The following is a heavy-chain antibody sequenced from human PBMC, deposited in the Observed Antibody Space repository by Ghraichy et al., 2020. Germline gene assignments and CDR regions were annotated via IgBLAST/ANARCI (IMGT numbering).Heavy chain of an antibody. D-gene: IGHD6-13*01. V-gene: IGHV3-30*18. CDR2: ISYDGSNK. J-gene: IGHJ4*02. Sequence: GGSLRLSCAASGFTFSSYGMHWVRQAPGKGLEWVAVISYDGSNKYYADSVKGRFTISRDNSKNTLYLQMNSLRAEDTAVYYCAKEVGGYSSSWEYFDYWGQGTLVTVSS. CDR3: AKEVGGYSSSWEYFDY. CDR1: GFTFSSYG.